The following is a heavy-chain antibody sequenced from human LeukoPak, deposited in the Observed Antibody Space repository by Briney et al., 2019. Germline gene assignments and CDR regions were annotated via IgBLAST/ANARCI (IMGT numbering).Heavy chain of an antibody. CDR3: ARARQQLDLNWFDP. CDR2: ISAYNGNT. CDR1: GYSFTSYG. V-gene: IGHV1-18*01. Sequence: ASVKVSCKASGYSFTSYGISWVRQAPGQGLEWMGWISAYNGNTNYAQKLQGRATMTTDTSTSTAYMELRSLRSDDTAVYYCARARQQLDLNWFDPWGQGTLVTVSS. J-gene: IGHJ5*02. D-gene: IGHD6-13*01.